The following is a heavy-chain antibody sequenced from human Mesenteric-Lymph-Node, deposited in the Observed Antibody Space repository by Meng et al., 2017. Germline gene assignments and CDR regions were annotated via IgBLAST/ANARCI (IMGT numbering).Heavy chain of an antibody. CDR2: ISTTGSTI. Sequence: GGSLRLSCASSGFTFSSFEMNWVRQAPGKGLEWISYISTTGSTILYADSVRGRFTISRDNAEDSLYLQMNSLRADDTGVYYCARDRGSGHSVEESGFDSWGHGTLVTVSS. J-gene: IGHJ4*01. D-gene: IGHD6-19*01. CDR1: GFTFSSFE. V-gene: IGHV3-48*03. CDR3: ARDRGSGHSVEESGFDS.